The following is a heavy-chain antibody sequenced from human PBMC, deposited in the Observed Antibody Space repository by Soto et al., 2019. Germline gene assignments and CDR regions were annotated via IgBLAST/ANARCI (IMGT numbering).Heavy chain of an antibody. CDR1: GGSISSYY. D-gene: IGHD3-10*01. J-gene: IGHJ4*02. CDR3: SRRYGSYFDY. CDR2: IYYSGST. V-gene: IGHV4-59*08. Sequence: SETLSLTCTVSGGSISSYYWSCIRQPPGKGLEWIGYIYYSGSTNYNPSLKSRVTISVDTSKNQFSLKLSSVTAADAAVYYCSRRYGSYFDYWGQGNLVTVSS.